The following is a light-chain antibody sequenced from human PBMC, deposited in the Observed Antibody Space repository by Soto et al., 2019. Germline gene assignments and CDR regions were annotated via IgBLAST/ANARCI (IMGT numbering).Light chain of an antibody. CDR1: QSVCSRC. CDR3: QHYGTTPWT. V-gene: IGKV3-20*01. CDR2: GAS. J-gene: IGKJ1*01. Sequence: ETVLTQSPGTLSLSPGERVNLSCRGSQSVCSRCLAWYQQKPGQSPRLLIYGASSRATGIPDRFSGSGSGTDFTLTISRLEPEDFAVYYCQHYGTTPWTFGQGTKVGIK.